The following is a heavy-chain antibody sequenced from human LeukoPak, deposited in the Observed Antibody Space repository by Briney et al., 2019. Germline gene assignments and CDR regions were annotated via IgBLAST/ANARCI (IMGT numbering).Heavy chain of an antibody. V-gene: IGHV1-8*01. CDR2: MNPNSGNT. CDR1: GYTFTSYD. Sequence: ASVKVSCKASGYTFTSYDINWVRQATGQGLEWMGWMNPNSGNTGYAQKFQGRVTMTRNTSISTAYMELSSLRSEDTAVYYCARPQSDIVVVPAARKMKGWSGRGAFDIWGQGTMVTVSS. CDR3: ARPQSDIVVVPAARKMKGWSGRGAFDI. D-gene: IGHD2-2*01. J-gene: IGHJ3*02.